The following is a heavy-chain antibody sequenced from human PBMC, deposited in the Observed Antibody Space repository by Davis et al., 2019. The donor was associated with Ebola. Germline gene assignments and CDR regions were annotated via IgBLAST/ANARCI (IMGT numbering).Heavy chain of an antibody. CDR1: GYTLTELS. D-gene: IGHD2-21*01. J-gene: IGHJ4*02. V-gene: IGHV1-3*01. Sequence: AASVKVSCKVSGYTLTELSMHWVRQAPGQRLEWMGWINAGNGNTKYSQKFQGRVTITRDTSASTAYMELSSLRSEDTAVYYCARAAIPVVIAIFDWDYFDYWGQGTLVTVSS. CDR2: INAGNGNT. CDR3: ARAAIPVVIAIFDWDYFDY.